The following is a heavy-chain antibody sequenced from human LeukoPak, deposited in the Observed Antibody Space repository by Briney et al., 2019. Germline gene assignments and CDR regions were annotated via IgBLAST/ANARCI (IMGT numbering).Heavy chain of an antibody. Sequence: GGSLRLSCAASGFTFSTHGMHWVRQAPGKGLEWVAAISYHGNNKYYADSVKGRFTISRDSSKNTLYLQMNSLRAEDTAVYYCAKGPGIAVAGRGSYYFDYWGQGTLVSVSS. D-gene: IGHD6-19*01. V-gene: IGHV3-30*18. J-gene: IGHJ4*02. CDR3: AKGPGIAVAGRGSYYFDY. CDR1: GFTFSTHG. CDR2: ISYHGNNK.